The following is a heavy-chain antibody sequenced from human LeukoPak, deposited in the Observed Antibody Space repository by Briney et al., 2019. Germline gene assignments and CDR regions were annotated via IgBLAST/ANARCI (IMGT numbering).Heavy chain of an antibody. CDR2: INHSGST. D-gene: IGHD6-25*01. Sequence: SEPLSLPCGVYGGSFRGYYWSWIRQPPEKGLEWIGEINHSGSTNYNPSLKSRVTISVDTSKNQFSLKLSSVTAADTAVYYCARGRLGSPGGMDVWGQGTTVTVSS. V-gene: IGHV4-34*01. CDR1: GGSFRGYY. CDR3: ARGRLGSPGGMDV. J-gene: IGHJ6*02.